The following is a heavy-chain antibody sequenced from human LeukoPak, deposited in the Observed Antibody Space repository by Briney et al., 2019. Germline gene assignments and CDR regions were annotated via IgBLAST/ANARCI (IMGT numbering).Heavy chain of an antibody. Sequence: PGGSLRLSCAASRLTFSSYAMHWVRQAPGKGLEWVAVISYDGSNKYYADSVKGRFTISRDNSKNTLYLQMNSLRAEDTAVYYCARGIVVVPAAILGFPPLFDYWGQGTLVTVSS. CDR2: ISYDGSNK. CDR1: RLTFSSYA. V-gene: IGHV3-30*04. J-gene: IGHJ4*02. CDR3: ARGIVVVPAAILGFPPLFDY. D-gene: IGHD2-2*01.